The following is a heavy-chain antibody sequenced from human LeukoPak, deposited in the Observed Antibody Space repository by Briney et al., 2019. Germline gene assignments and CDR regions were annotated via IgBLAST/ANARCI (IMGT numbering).Heavy chain of an antibody. Sequence: ASVKVSCKASGGTFSSYAISWVRQAPGQGLEWMGGIIPIFGTANYAQKFQGRVTITTDESTSTAYVELSSLRSEDTAVYYCARAPRSGVFGVVTPFDYWGQGTQVTVSS. V-gene: IGHV1-69*05. CDR1: GGTFSSYA. CDR2: IIPIFGTA. J-gene: IGHJ4*02. CDR3: ARAPRSGVFGVVTPFDY. D-gene: IGHD3-3*01.